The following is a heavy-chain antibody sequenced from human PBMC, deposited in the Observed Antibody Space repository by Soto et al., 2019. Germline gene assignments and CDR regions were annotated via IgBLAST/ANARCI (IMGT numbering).Heavy chain of an antibody. D-gene: IGHD3-16*01. J-gene: IGHJ4*02. CDR1: GFTFSSYS. CDR3: ASEIGVPTVGLGESYRHTGDY. V-gene: IGHV3-21*01. Sequence: PGGSLRLSCAASGFTFSSYSMNWVRQAPGKGLEWVSSISSSSSYIYYADSVKGRFTISRDNAKNSLYLQMNSLRAEDTAVYYCASEIGVPTVGLGESYRHTGDYWGQGTLVTVSS. CDR2: ISSSSSYI.